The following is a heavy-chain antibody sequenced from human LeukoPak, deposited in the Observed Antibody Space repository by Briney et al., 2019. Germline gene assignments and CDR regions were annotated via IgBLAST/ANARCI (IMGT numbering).Heavy chain of an antibody. CDR3: ARVSTHYDLDFFDF. D-gene: IGHD5-12*01. CDR2: IKEDGCQK. CDR1: GFNISNYW. V-gene: IGHV3-7*04. Sequence: GGSPRLSRAASGFNISNYWMTWVRQAPGKGLQWVANIKEDGCQKYYVDSVKGRFTISRDNPKNSLYLHLSRLRAEDTAVYFCARVSTHYDLDFFDFWGQGTLLTVSS. J-gene: IGHJ4*02.